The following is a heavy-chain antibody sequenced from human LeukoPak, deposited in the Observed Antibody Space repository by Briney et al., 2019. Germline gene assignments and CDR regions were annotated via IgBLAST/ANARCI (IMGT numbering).Heavy chain of an antibody. V-gene: IGHV3-7*01. J-gene: IGHJ4*02. Sequence: GGSLRLSCAASGFTFSSYWMSWVRQAPGKGLEWVANIKQDGSEKYYVDSVKGRFTISRDNAKNSLYLQMNSLRAEDTAVYYCVFRSCSGGSCYEYYFDYWGQGTLVTVSS. CDR2: IKQDGSEK. CDR3: VFRSCSGGSCYEYYFDY. D-gene: IGHD2-15*01. CDR1: GFTFSSYW.